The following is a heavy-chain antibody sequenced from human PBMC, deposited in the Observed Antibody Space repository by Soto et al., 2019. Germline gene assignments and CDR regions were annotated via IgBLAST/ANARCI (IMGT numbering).Heavy chain of an antibody. Sequence: SETLSLTCTVSGGSISSYYWIWIRQPPGKGLEWIGYIYYSGSTNYNPSLKSRVTISVDTSKNQFSLKLSSVTAADTAVYYCARGSVGPTTDFDYWGQGTLVTVSS. V-gene: IGHV4-59*08. CDR3: ARGSVGPTTDFDY. D-gene: IGHD1-26*01. CDR1: GGSISSYY. CDR2: IYYSGST. J-gene: IGHJ4*02.